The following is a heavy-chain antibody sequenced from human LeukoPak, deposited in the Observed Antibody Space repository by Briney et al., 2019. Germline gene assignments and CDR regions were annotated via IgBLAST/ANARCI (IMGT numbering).Heavy chain of an antibody. CDR2: SRNKANSYTT. J-gene: IGHJ3*02. CDR3: VRVISGSYAFDI. V-gene: IGHV3-72*01. CDR1: GFIFSDHY. Sequence: GGSLRPSCAASGFIFSDHYMDWVRQAPGKGLDWVGRSRNKANSYTTEYAASVKGRFTISRDDSKNSLYLQMSSLKTEDTAVYYCVRVISGSYAFDIWGQGTMVTVSS. D-gene: IGHD1-26*01.